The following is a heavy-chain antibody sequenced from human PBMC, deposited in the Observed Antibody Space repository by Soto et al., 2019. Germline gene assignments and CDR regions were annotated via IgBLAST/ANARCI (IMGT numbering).Heavy chain of an antibody. D-gene: IGHD3-22*01. Sequence: ETLSLTCAVSGGSISSSNWWSWVRQPPGKGLEWIGEIYHSGSTNYNPSLKSRATISVDKSKNQFSLKLNSVTAADTAVYYCASNQDFYDSSGYYYWGQGTLVTVSS. V-gene: IGHV4-4*02. CDR2: IYHSGST. J-gene: IGHJ4*02. CDR3: ASNQDFYDSSGYYY. CDR1: GGSISSSNW.